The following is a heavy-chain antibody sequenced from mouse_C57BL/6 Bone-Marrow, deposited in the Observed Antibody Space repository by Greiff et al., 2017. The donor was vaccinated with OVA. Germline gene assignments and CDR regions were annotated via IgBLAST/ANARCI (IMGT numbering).Heavy chain of an antibody. D-gene: IGHD1-1*01. Sequence: QVQLQQPGAELVKPGASVKMSCKASGYTFTSYWITWVKQRPGPGLEWIGDIYPGSGSTNYHEKFKSKATLTVDTSSSTAYMQLSSLTSEDSAVYYWAREGNYYGSSYWYFDVWGTGTTVTVSS. CDR1: GYTFTSYW. CDR2: IYPGSGST. CDR3: AREGNYYGSSYWYFDV. V-gene: IGHV1-55*01. J-gene: IGHJ1*03.